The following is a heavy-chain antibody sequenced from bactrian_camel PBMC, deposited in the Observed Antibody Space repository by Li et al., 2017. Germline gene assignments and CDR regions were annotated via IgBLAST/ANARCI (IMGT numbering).Heavy chain of an antibody. J-gene: IGHJ4*01. CDR2: IHTLRGDP. D-gene: IGHD6*01. CDR3: AADQLYGTCRDVLDFPA. Sequence: VQLVESGGGLVQPGGSLRLSCVVSGVGYTGGCMGWFRQAPGKERERVADIHTLRGDPHYADSVKGRFTISRDKAKDLVYLQMNGLQPEDTGMYFCAADQLYGTCRDVLDFPARGQGTQVTVS. V-gene: IGHV3S40*01. CDR1: GVGYTGGC.